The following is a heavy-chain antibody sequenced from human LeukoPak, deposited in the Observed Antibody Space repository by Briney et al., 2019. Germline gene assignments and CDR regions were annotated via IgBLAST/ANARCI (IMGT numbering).Heavy chain of an antibody. CDR3: ARDRNRGSSGWYFFDY. D-gene: IGHD6-19*01. CDR2: IYSGGST. J-gene: IGHJ4*02. CDR1: GFTVSSNY. V-gene: IGHV3-53*01. Sequence: GGSLRLSCAASGFTVSSNYMSWVRQAPGKGLEWVSVIYSGGSTYYADSVKGRFTISRDNSKNTLYLQMNGLRAEDTAVYYCARDRNRGSSGWYFFDYWGQGTLVTVSS.